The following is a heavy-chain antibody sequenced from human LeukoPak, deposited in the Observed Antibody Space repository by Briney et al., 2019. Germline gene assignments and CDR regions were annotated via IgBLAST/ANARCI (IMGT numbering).Heavy chain of an antibody. J-gene: IGHJ4*02. V-gene: IGHV3-23*01. CDR2: ISGSGGST. Sequence: GGSLRLSCAASGLTFSSYAMSWVRQAPGKGLEWVSAISGSGGSTYYADSVKGRFTISRDNSKNTLYLQMNSLRAEDTAVYYCAKARGDYDILTGYYGGGYYFDYWGQGTLVTVSS. D-gene: IGHD3-9*01. CDR3: AKARGDYDILTGYYGGGYYFDY. CDR1: GLTFSSYA.